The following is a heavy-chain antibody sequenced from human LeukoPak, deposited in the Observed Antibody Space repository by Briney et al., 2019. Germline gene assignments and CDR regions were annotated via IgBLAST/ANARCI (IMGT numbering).Heavy chain of an antibody. CDR3: ARVDGSVDY. Sequence: ASVKVSCKASGYTFTRYDINWVRQATGQGLEWMGWINTKSGMTGHAQKFQGRITITKDTSISTVYMELSSLSSEDTAVYSCARVDGSVDYWGQGTLVTVSS. D-gene: IGHD3-22*01. V-gene: IGHV1-8*03. J-gene: IGHJ4*02. CDR1: GYTFTRYD. CDR2: INTKSGMT.